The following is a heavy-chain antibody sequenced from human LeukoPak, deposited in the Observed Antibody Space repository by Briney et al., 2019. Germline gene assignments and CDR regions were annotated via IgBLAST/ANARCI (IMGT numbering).Heavy chain of an antibody. CDR2: ISGSGDTT. V-gene: IGHV3-23*01. J-gene: IGHJ4*02. D-gene: IGHD6-6*01. Sequence: PGGSLRLSCAASGFTFSSYAMSWVRQAPGKGLERASAISGSGDTTSYADSVKGRFTISRDNSKNTLYLQMNSLRAEDTAVYYCAKDRQYIAARPDYWGQGTLVTVSS. CDR3: AKDRQYIAARPDY. CDR1: GFTFSSYA.